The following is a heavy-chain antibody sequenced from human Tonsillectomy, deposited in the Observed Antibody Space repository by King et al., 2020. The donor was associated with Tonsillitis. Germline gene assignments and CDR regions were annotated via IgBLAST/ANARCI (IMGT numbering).Heavy chain of an antibody. J-gene: IGHJ5*02. V-gene: IGHV1-69*09. CDR2: IIPILGIA. CDR3: ARGNGYSSRWYRSAGEDGGWFAP. Sequence: QLVQSGAEVKKPGSSVKVSCKASGGTFSSYAISWVRQAPGQGLEWMGRIIPILGIANYAQKFQGRVTITADKSTSTAYMELSSLRSEDTAVYYCARGNGYSSRWYRSAGEDGGWFAPWGPGTLVTVSS. CDR1: GGTFSSYA. D-gene: IGHD6-13*01.